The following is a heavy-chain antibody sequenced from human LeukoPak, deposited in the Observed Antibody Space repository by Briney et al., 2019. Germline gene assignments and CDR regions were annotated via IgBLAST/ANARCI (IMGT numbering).Heavy chain of an antibody. Sequence: SETLSLTCTVSGGSISSYYWSWIRQPPGKGLEWIGYIYYSGSTNYNPSLKSRVTISVDTSKNQFSLKLSSVTAADTAVYYCARATYDSSGITTCWFDPWGQGTLVSVSS. CDR1: GGSISSYY. D-gene: IGHD3-22*01. CDR3: ARATYDSSGITTCWFDP. J-gene: IGHJ5*02. CDR2: IYYSGST. V-gene: IGHV4-59*01.